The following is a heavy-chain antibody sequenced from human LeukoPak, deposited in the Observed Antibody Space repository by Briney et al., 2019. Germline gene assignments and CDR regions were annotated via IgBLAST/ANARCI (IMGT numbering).Heavy chain of an antibody. D-gene: IGHD1-26*01. CDR3: AKKSYSDY. J-gene: IGHJ4*02. V-gene: IGHV3-30*02. Sequence: RGSLRLSCAASGFTFSSYGMHWVRQAPGKGLEWVAFIRDDGSNKYYADTVKGRFTISRDNSKETLYLQMNSLRAEDTAVYYCAKKSYSDYWGQGTLVTVSS. CDR2: IRDDGSNK. CDR1: GFTFSSYG.